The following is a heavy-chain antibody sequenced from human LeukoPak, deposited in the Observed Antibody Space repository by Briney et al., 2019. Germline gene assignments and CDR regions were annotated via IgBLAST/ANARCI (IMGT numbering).Heavy chain of an antibody. Sequence: ASVKVSCKASGYTFTGYYMHWVRQAPGQGLEWMGWINPNSGGTNYAQKLKGRVTMTRDTSISTAYMELSRLRSDDTAVYYCARDRVIAVAGTLLSYWGQGTLVTVSS. J-gene: IGHJ4*02. CDR2: INPNSGGT. CDR1: GYTFTGYY. CDR3: ARDRVIAVAGTLLSY. V-gene: IGHV1-2*02. D-gene: IGHD6-19*01.